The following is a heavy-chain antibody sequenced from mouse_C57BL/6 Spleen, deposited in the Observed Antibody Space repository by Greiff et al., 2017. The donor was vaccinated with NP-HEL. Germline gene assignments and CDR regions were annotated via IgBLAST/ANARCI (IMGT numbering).Heavy chain of an antibody. J-gene: IGHJ4*01. D-gene: IGHD2-2*01. CDR1: GYAFSSYW. V-gene: IGHV1-80*01. Sequence: QVQLKESGAELVKPGASVKISCKASGYAFSSYWMNWVKQRPGKGLEWIGQIYPGDGDTNYNGKFKGKATLTADKSSSTAYMQLSSLTAEDSAVYSCARSDGYGAMDYWGQGTSVTVAS. CDR2: IYPGDGDT. CDR3: ARSDGYGAMDY.